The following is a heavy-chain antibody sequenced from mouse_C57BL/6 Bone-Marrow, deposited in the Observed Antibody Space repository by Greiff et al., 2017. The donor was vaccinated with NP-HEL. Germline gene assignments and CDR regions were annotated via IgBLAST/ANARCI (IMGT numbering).Heavy chain of an antibody. D-gene: IGHD1-1*01. V-gene: IGHV1-39*01. Sequence: EVQLQQSGPELVKPGASVKISCKASGYSFTGYNMNWVKQSNGKSLEWIGVINPNYGTTSYNQKFKGKATLTVDQSSSTAYMQLKSLTSEDSAVYYCARKVVTTVVAPWPMDYWGQGTSVTVSS. CDR3: ARKVVTTVVAPWPMDY. CDR1: GYSFTGYN. CDR2: INPNYGTT. J-gene: IGHJ4*01.